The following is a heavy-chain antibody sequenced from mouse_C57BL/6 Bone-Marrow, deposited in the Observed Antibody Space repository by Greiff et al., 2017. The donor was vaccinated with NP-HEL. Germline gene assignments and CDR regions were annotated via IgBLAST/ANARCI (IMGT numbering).Heavy chain of an antibody. D-gene: IGHD2-5*01. Sequence: QVQLQQPGADLVKPGASVKLSCKASGYTFTSYWITWVKQRPGQGLEWIGDIYPGSGSTNYNEKFKSKATLTVDTSSSTAYMQLSSLTSEDSAVYYCARWGLYSNTFAYWGQGTLVTVSA. CDR2: IYPGSGST. J-gene: IGHJ3*01. CDR1: GYTFTSYW. CDR3: ARWGLYSNTFAY. V-gene: IGHV1-55*01.